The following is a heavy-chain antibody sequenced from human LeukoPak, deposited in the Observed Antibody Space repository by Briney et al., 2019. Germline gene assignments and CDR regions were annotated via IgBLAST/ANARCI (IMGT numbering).Heavy chain of an antibody. CDR2: INPNSGGT. CDR3: ARGGGLYCSSISCYNYFDP. J-gene: IGHJ5*02. V-gene: IGHV1-2*02. Sequence: ASVKVSCKASGATGYYMHWVRQAPGQGLEWLGWINPNSGGTNYAQKFQGRVTMTRDTSISTVYMELSRLSSDDTAVYYCARGGGLYCSSISCYNYFDPWGQGTLVTVSS. D-gene: IGHD2-2*01. CDR1: GATGYY.